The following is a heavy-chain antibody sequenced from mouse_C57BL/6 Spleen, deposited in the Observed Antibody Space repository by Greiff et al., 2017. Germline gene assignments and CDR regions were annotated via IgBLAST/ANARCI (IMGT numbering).Heavy chain of an antibody. CDR3: ARGTSYSTFDY. CDR1: GYTFTSYW. J-gene: IGHJ2*01. V-gene: IGHV1-52*01. Sequence: QVQLQQPGAELVRPGSSVKLSCKASGYTFTSYWMHWVKQRPIQGLEWIGNIDPSDSETQSNKKFKDKATLTVDTSSSTAYMQLSSLTSEDSAVYYCARGTSYSTFDYWGQGTTLTVSS. CDR2: IDPSDSET. D-gene: IGHD2-5*01.